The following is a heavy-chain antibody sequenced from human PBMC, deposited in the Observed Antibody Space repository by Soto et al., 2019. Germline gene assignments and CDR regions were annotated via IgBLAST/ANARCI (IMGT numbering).Heavy chain of an antibody. CDR3: AKGVVREPAYFDD. Sequence: QVQMVESGGGVAQPGGSLRLSCAVSGFTFSAFAMYWVRQAPGKGLEWVALISDDGRNEDYAESVRGRFTISRDNSKNTLYLDMNSLSAEDSAGYFCAKGVVREPAYFDDWGQGTLVTVSS. J-gene: IGHJ4*02. CDR1: GFTFSAFA. D-gene: IGHD3-10*01. V-gene: IGHV3-30*18. CDR2: ISDDGRNE.